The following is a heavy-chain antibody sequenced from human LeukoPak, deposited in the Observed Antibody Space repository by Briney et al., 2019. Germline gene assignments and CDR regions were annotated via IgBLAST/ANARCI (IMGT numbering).Heavy chain of an antibody. CDR3: ARDRSQGYFDWLLSNTNAFDI. V-gene: IGHV1-18*01. J-gene: IGHJ3*02. CDR1: GYTFTSYG. Sequence: GASVKVSCKASGYTFTSYGISWVRQAPGQGLEWMGWISAHNGNTNYAQNLQGRVTMTTDTSTNTAYMELRSLRSDDTAVYYCARDRSQGYFDWLLSNTNAFDIWGQGTMVTVSS. D-gene: IGHD3-9*01. CDR2: ISAHNGNT.